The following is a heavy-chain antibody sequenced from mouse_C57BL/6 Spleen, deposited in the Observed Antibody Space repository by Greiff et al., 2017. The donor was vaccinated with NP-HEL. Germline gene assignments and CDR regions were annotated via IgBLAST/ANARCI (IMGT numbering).Heavy chain of an antibody. Sequence: QVQLQQSGPELVKPGASVKISCKASGYAFSSSWMNWVKQRPGKGLEWIGRIYPGDGDTNYNGKFKGKATLTADKSSSTAYMQLSSLTSEDSAVYDCARTGGFATWGQGTRVTVSA. V-gene: IGHV1-82*01. J-gene: IGHJ3*01. CDR1: GYAFSSSW. CDR2: IYPGDGDT. CDR3: ARTGGFAT.